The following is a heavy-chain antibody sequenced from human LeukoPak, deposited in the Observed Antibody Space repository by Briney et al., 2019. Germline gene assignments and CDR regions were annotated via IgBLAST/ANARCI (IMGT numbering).Heavy chain of an antibody. CDR2: ISYAGTNK. CDR3: ARTRSGDTALGMGWFDP. V-gene: IGHV3-30*04. D-gene: IGHD5-18*01. Sequence: GGSLRLSCAASGFTFSSYVMNWVRQAPGKVLEWVAVISYAGTNKYYADSVKGRFTISRDNSKNTLYLQMNSLRAEDTAVYYCARTRSGDTALGMGWFDPWGQGTLVTVSS. CDR1: GFTFSSYV. J-gene: IGHJ5*02.